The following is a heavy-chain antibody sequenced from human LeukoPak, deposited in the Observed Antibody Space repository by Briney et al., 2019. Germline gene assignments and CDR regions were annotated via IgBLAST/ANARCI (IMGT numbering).Heavy chain of an antibody. CDR3: ARDIVAPAAIVPLRYSGYVSKLDY. Sequence: GASLKVSCKASGYTFTSYGISWVRQAPGQGLEWMGWISAYNGNTNYAQKLQGRVTMSTDTSTSTAYMELRSLRSDDTAVYYCARDIVAPAAIVPLRYSGYVSKLDYWGQGTLVTVSS. CDR2: ISAYNGNT. CDR1: GYTFTSYG. V-gene: IGHV1-18*01. J-gene: IGHJ4*02. D-gene: IGHD2-2*02.